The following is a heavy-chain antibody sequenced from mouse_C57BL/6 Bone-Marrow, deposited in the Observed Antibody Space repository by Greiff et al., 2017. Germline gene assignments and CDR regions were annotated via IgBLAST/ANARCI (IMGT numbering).Heavy chain of an antibody. J-gene: IGHJ3*01. V-gene: IGHV1-50*01. CDR2: IDPSDSYT. Sequence: QVQLQQPGAELVKPGASVKLSCKASGYTFTSYWMQWVKQRPGQGLEWIGEIDPSDSYTNYNQKFKGKAPLTVDTSSSTAYMQLSSLTSEDSAVYYCARDYYGSSMFAYWGQGTLVTVSA. CDR3: ARDYYGSSMFAY. CDR1: GYTFTSYW. D-gene: IGHD1-1*01.